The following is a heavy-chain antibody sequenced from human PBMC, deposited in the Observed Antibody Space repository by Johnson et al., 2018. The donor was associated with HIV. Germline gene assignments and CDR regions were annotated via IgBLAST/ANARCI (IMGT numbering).Heavy chain of an antibody. J-gene: IGHJ1*01. Sequence: VQLVESGGGLVQPGGSLRLSCAASGFTFSGSAMHWVRQASGKGLEWVGRIRRKANSYATAYAASVKGRFTISRDDSKDTAYLQMNSLRAEDTALYYCARVGAVAGLELGDSVRGLLGLRWAMWG. CDR3: ARVGAVAGLELGDSVRGLLGLRWAM. CDR1: GFTFSGSA. CDR2: IRRKANSYAT. V-gene: IGHV3-73*01. D-gene: IGHD6-19*01.